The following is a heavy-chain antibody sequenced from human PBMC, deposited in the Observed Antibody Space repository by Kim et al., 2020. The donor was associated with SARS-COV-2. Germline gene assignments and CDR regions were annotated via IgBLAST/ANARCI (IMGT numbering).Heavy chain of an antibody. D-gene: IGHD3-10*01. CDR2: T. V-gene: IGHV4-31*02. CDR3: ARVKVRGVMEY. Sequence: TYYNPSLKSRVTISVDTSKNQFSLKLSSVTAADTAVYYCARVKVRGVMEYWGQGTLVTVSS. J-gene: IGHJ4*02.